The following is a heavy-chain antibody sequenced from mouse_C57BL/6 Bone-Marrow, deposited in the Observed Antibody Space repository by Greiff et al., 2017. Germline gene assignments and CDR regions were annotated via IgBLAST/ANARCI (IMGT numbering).Heavy chain of an antibody. D-gene: IGHD2-5*01. CDR2: ISNLAYSI. CDR3: ARFYSNFLYAMDY. V-gene: IGHV5-15*01. CDR1: GFTFSDYG. J-gene: IGHJ4*01. Sequence: EVKLQESGGGLVQPGGSLKLSCAASGFTFSDYGMAWVRQAPRKGPEWVAFISNLAYSIYYADTVTGRFTISRENAKNTLYLEMSSLRSEDTAMYYCARFYSNFLYAMDYWGQGTSVTVSS.